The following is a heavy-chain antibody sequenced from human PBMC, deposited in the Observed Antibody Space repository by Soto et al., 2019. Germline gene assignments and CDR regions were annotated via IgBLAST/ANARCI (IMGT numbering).Heavy chain of an antibody. CDR2: ISGSGGST. Sequence: GGSLRLSCAASGFTFSSYAMSWVRQAPGKGLEWVSAISGSGGSTYYADSVKGRFTISRDNSKNTLYLQMNSLRAEDTAVYYCAEMGGGKAAMFAYYGMDVWGQGTTVTVSS. J-gene: IGHJ6*02. CDR1: GFTFSSYA. CDR3: AEMGGGKAAMFAYYGMDV. D-gene: IGHD2-2*01. V-gene: IGHV3-23*01.